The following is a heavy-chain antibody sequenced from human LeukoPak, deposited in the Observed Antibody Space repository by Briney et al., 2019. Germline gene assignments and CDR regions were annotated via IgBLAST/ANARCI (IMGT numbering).Heavy chain of an antibody. V-gene: IGHV3-7*01. J-gene: IGHJ5*02. D-gene: IGHD6-19*01. CDR1: GFTYSSYW. Sequence: GGSLRLSCAPSGFTYSSYWMSWLRQAPGKGLEWVAHIKPDGSQKYYVDSVKGRFTISRDNSRNSILLQMNSLRVEDTAVFYCLGWYGGENPWGQGTQVTVSS. CDR2: IKPDGSQK. CDR3: LGWYGGENP.